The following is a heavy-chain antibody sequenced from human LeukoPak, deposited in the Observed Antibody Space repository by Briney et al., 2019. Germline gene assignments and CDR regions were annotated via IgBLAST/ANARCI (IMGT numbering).Heavy chain of an antibody. Sequence: GGSLRLSCAASGFTFSSYSMNWVRQAPGKGLEWVSSISSSSSYIYYADSVKGRFTISRDNAKNSLYLQMNSLRAEDTAEYYCAKGPLPILGYWGQETLVTVSS. J-gene: IGHJ4*02. CDR3: AKGPLPILGY. D-gene: IGHD1-26*01. CDR2: ISSSSSYI. V-gene: IGHV3-21*04. CDR1: GFTFSSYS.